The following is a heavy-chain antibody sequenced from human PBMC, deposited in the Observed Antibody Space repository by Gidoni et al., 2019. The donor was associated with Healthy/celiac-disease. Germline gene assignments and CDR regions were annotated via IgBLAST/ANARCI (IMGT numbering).Heavy chain of an antibody. Sequence: VQLVESGVGLVQPGMSLRLSCAASGFTFDDYAMHWVRQAPGKGLEWVSSISWNSGSIGYADSGKGRFTISRDNAKNSLYLQMNSLRAEDTALYYCAGDSSGDYYYYIDVWGKGTTVTVSS. V-gene: IGHV3-9*01. D-gene: IGHD2-15*01. J-gene: IGHJ6*03. CDR3: AGDSSGDYYYYIDV. CDR1: GFTFDDYA. CDR2: ISWNSGSI.